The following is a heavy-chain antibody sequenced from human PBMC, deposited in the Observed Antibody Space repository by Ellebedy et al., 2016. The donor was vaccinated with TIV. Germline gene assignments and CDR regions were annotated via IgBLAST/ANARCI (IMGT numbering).Heavy chain of an antibody. CDR3: ARRLAYCSGGSCSGYYLDY. D-gene: IGHD2-15*01. V-gene: IGHV5-10-1*01. CDR1: GYSFTSYW. J-gene: IGHJ4*02. CDR2: IDPSDSYT. Sequence: GESLKISCKASGYSFTSYWINWVRQMPGKGLEWMGRIDPSDSYTNYSPSFQGHVTISADKSISTAYLQWSSLKASDTAIYYCARRLAYCSGGSCSGYYLDYWGQGTLVSVSS.